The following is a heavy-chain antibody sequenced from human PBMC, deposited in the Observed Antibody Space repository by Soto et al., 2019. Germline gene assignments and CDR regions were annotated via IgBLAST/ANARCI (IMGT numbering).Heavy chain of an antibody. V-gene: IGHV3-53*04. CDR2: IYSGGST. J-gene: IGHJ6*03. D-gene: IGHD3-10*01. CDR1: GFTVSSNY. CDR3: ARDRSFNYGSGSKHARYYYMDV. Sequence: GGSLKLSCAASGFTVSSNYMSWVRQAPGKGLEWVSVIYSGGSTYYADSVKGRFTISRHNSKNTLYLQMNSLRAEDTAVYYCARDRSFNYGSGSKHARYYYMDVWGKGTTVTVSS.